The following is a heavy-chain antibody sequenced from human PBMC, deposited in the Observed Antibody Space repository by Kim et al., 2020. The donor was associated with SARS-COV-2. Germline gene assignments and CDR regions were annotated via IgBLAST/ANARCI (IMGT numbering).Heavy chain of an antibody. CDR1: GFTINYKY. CDR3: ARAHYYYYGMDV. CDR2: TYSIGST. J-gene: IGHJ6*02. Sequence: GGSLRLSCTASGFTINYKYISWVRQAPGKGLEWVSVTYSIGSTYYADSVRGRFTISRDNSKNTVYLEMRSLRTDDTAVYYCARAHYYYYGMDVWGQGTTVTVSS. V-gene: IGHV3-66*01.